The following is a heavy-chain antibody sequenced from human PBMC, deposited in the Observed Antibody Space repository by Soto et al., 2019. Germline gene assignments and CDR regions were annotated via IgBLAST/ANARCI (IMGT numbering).Heavy chain of an antibody. V-gene: IGHV3-15*01. CDR3: TTDHVSGLEPSRIDY. Sequence: GGSLRLSCAASGFTFSNAWMSWVRQAPGKGLEWVGRIKSKTDGGTTDYAAPVKGRFTISRDDSKNTLYLQMNSLKTEDTAVYYCTTDHVSGLEPSRIDYWGQGTLVTVSS. CDR1: GFTFSNAW. J-gene: IGHJ4*02. CDR2: IKSKTDGGTT. D-gene: IGHD1-1*01.